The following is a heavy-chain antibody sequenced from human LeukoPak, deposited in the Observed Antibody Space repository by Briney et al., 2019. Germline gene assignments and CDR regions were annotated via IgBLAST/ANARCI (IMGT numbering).Heavy chain of an antibody. CDR1: GYTFTGYY. J-gene: IGHJ4*02. Sequence: ASVKVSCKASGYTFTGYYMHWVRQAPGQGLEWMGWINPNSGGTNYAQKFQGRVTMTRDTSISTAYMELSRLRSDDTAVYYCASQRVWFRDTRGYFDYWGQGTLVTVSS. CDR3: ASQRVWFRDTRGYFDY. CDR2: INPNSGGT. D-gene: IGHD3-10*01. V-gene: IGHV1-2*02.